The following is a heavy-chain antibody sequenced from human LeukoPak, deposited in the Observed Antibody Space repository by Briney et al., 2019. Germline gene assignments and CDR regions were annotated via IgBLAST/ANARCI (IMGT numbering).Heavy chain of an antibody. D-gene: IGHD1-26*01. Sequence: GGSLRLSCAASGFIFSDHYMDWVRQAPGKGLEWVGRTRNEANIYTTKYATSVKGRFTISRDDSKNSLYLQMNSLKTEDTAVYYCASPVGATTVRAFDIWGQGTMVTVSS. V-gene: IGHV3-72*01. CDR2: TRNEANIYTT. CDR1: GFIFSDHY. CDR3: ASPVGATTVRAFDI. J-gene: IGHJ3*02.